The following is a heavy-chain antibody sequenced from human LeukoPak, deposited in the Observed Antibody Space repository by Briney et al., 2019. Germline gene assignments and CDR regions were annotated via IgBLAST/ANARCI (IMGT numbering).Heavy chain of an antibody. CDR3: ARDLFRVVVVPAAMRFSY. Sequence: GASVKVSCKASGGSFNDYAFSWVRQAPGQGLEWMGWINPNSGGTNYAQKFQGRVTMTRDTSISTAYMELSRLRSDDTAVYYCARDLFRVVVVPAAMRFSYWGQGTLVTVSS. V-gene: IGHV1-2*02. CDR1: GGSFNDYA. J-gene: IGHJ4*02. D-gene: IGHD2-2*01. CDR2: INPNSGGT.